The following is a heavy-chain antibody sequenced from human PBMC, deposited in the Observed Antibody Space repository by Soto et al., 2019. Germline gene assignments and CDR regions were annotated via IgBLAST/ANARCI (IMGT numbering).Heavy chain of an antibody. J-gene: IGHJ6*02. CDR3: ARDIAAAGTSYYYYGMDV. D-gene: IGHD6-13*01. CDR2: ISYDGTYK. Sequence: GGSLRLSCAASGFTFSSYGMHWVRQAPGKGLEWVALISYDGTYKYYADSVKGRFTISRDNSRNTLYLQMNSLRAEDTAVYYCARDIAAAGTSYYYYGMDVWGQGTTVTVSS. V-gene: IGHV3-30*03. CDR1: GFTFSSYG.